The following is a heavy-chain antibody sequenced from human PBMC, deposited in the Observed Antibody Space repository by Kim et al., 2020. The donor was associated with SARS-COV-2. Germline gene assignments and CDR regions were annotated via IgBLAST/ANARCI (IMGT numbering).Heavy chain of an antibody. CDR3: ARDTPQAVVAATPYYYYGMDV. J-gene: IGHJ6*02. CDR2: INPSGGST. CDR1: GYTFTSYY. Sequence: ASVKVSCKASGYTFTSYYMHWVRQAPGQGLEWMGIINPSGGSTSYAQKFQGRVTMTRDTSTSTVYMELSSLRSEDTAVYYCARDTPQAVVAATPYYYYGMDVWGQGTTVTVSS. V-gene: IGHV1-46*01. D-gene: IGHD2-15*01.